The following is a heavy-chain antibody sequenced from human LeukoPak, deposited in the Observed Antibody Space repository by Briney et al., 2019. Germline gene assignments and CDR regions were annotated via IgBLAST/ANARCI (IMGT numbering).Heavy chain of an antibody. D-gene: IGHD2-2*02. CDR3: ARVAAEVVGVPGAIGFGWLRRDYYYMDV. CDR2: MNPNSGNT. V-gene: IGHV1-8*01. CDR1: GYTFTSYD. J-gene: IGHJ6*03. Sequence: ASVKVSCKASGYTFTSYDINWVRQATGQGLEWMGWMNPNSGNTGYAQKFQGRVTMTRDTSTSTAYMELSSLRSEDTAVYYCARVAAEVVGVPGAIGFGWLRRDYYYMDVWGKGTPVTVSS.